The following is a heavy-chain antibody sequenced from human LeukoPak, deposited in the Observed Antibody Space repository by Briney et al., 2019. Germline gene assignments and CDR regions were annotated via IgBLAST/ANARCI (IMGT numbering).Heavy chain of an antibody. V-gene: IGHV3-11*04. J-gene: IGHJ5*02. D-gene: IGHD4-11*01. CDR1: GFTFSDYY. CDR2: ITNSVSTI. Sequence: GGSLRLSCAASGFTFSDYYMSWIRQAPGKGLEWVSYITNSVSTIYYADSVKGRFTISRDNARNSLYLQMNSLRDEDTAVYYCARGAYSKIDPWGQGTLVTVSS. CDR3: ARGAYSKIDP.